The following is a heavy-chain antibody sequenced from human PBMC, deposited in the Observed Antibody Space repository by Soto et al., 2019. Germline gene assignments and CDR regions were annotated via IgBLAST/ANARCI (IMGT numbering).Heavy chain of an antibody. J-gene: IGHJ4*02. V-gene: IGHV4-59*01. CDR3: ARAHVDTAMGENFDY. CDR2: IYYSGST. D-gene: IGHD5-18*01. CDR1: GGSSSSYY. Sequence: PSETLSLTWTVAGGSSSSYYWSWIRQPPGKGLEWIGYIYYSGSTNYNPSLKSRVTISVDTSKNQFSLKLSSVTAADTAVYYCARAHVDTAMGENFDYWGQGTPVTVPQ.